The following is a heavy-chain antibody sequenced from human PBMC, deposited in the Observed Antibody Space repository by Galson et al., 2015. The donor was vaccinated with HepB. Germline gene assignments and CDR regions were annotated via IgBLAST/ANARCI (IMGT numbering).Heavy chain of an antibody. CDR1: GFIFTRYA. J-gene: IGHJ4*02. Sequence: SLRLSCAASGFIFTRYAISWVRQAPGKGLEWVSSIGGSGASTYYADSVKGRFTFSSDNSKNTVYLQMNSLRVEDTAVYYCAKVAILGVTPHYFDYWGQGTRVTVSS. V-gene: IGHV3-23*01. D-gene: IGHD2-21*02. CDR3: AKVAILGVTPHYFDY. CDR2: IGGSGAST.